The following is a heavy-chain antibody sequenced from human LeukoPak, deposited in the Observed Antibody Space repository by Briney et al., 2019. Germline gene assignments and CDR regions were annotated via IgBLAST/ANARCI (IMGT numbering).Heavy chain of an antibody. CDR2: INHSGST. Sequence: PSETRSLTCAVYGGSFSGYYWSWIRQPPGKGLEWIGEINHSGSTNYNPSLKSRVTISVDTSKNQFSLKLSSVTAADTAVYYCARGLKLGQPYYYYYYMDVWGKGTTVTVSS. J-gene: IGHJ6*03. D-gene: IGHD7-27*01. V-gene: IGHV4-34*01. CDR3: ARGLKLGQPYYYYYYMDV. CDR1: GGSFSGYY.